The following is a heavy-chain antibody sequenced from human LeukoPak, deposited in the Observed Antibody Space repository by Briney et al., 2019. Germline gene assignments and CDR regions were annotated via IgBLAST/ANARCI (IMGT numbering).Heavy chain of an antibody. Sequence: GGSLRLSCAASGFTFSSYGMHWVRQAPGKGLEWVAVISYDGSNKYYADSVKGRFTISRDNAKNSLYLQMNSLRAEDTAVYYCARVLWLPYYFDYWGQGTLVTVSS. J-gene: IGHJ4*02. D-gene: IGHD5-12*01. V-gene: IGHV3-30*03. CDR2: ISYDGSNK. CDR3: ARVLWLPYYFDY. CDR1: GFTFSSYG.